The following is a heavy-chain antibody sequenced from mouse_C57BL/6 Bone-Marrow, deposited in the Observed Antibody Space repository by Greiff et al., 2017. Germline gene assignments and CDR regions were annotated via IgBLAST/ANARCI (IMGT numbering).Heavy chain of an antibody. Sequence: VQLVESGAELVRPGSSVKLSCKASGYTFTSYWMDWVKQRPGQGLEWIGNIYPSDSETHYNQKFKDKDTLTVDKSSSTAYMQLSSLTSEDSAVYYCARSYRFDYWGQGTTLTVSS. CDR2: IYPSDSET. CDR1: GYTFTSYW. D-gene: IGHD2-14*01. J-gene: IGHJ2*01. V-gene: IGHV1-61*01. CDR3: ARSYRFDY.